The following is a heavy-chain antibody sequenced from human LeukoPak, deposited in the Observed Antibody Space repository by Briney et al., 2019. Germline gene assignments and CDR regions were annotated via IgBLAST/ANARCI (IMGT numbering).Heavy chain of an antibody. Sequence: GGSLRLSCAASGFTFSSYGMHWVRQAPGKGLEWVAVISYDGSNKYYTDSVKGRFTISRDNSKNTLYLQMNSLRAEDTAVYYCASETQYSSSSLYFDYWGQGTLVTVSS. V-gene: IGHV3-30*19. D-gene: IGHD6-6*01. CDR3: ASETQYSSSSLYFDY. CDR2: ISYDGSNK. J-gene: IGHJ4*02. CDR1: GFTFSSYG.